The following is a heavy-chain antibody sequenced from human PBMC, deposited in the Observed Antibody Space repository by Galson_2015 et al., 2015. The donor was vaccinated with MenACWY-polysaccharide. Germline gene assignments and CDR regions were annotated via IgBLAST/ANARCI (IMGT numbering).Heavy chain of an antibody. CDR3: AKMAKVGPNKESYWYFDL. CDR2: ISGGGITT. V-gene: IGHV3-23*01. Sequence: SLRLSCAASGFAFSSYAMSWVRHAPGKALEWVSVISGGGITTNYPDSLKGRFTISRDNSKTTLYLQVNSLRAEDTAVYYCAKMAKVGPNKESYWYFDLWGRGTLVTVSS. CDR1: GFAFSSYA. J-gene: IGHJ2*01. D-gene: IGHD3/OR15-3a*01.